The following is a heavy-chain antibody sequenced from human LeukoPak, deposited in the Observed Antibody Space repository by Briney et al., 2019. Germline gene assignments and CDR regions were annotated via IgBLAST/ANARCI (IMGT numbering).Heavy chain of an antibody. CDR2: IYYSGST. CDR3: ARDSRRGNQI. J-gene: IGHJ4*02. Sequence: SETLSLTCTVSGGSISSYYWSWIRPPPGEGLEWIGYIYYSGSTNYNPSLKGRVTISVDTSKNQFSLKLSTVTAADTAVYYCARDSRRGNQIWGQGTLVTVSS. CDR1: GGSISSYY. V-gene: IGHV4-59*01. D-gene: IGHD2/OR15-2a*01.